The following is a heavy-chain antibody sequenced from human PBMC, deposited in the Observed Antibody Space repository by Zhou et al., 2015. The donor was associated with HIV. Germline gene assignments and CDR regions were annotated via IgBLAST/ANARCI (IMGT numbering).Heavy chain of an antibody. J-gene: IGHJ4*02. CDR1: GGTFSSYT. CDR2: IIPILGIA. V-gene: IGHV1-69*08. Sequence: QVQLVQSGAEVKKPGSSVKVSCKASGGTFSSYTISWVRQAPGQGLEWMGRIIPILGIANYAQKFQGRVTITADKSTSTAYMELSSLRSEDTAVYYCARDPPATYYDFWSGYPNWGQGTLVTVSS. CDR3: ARDPPATYYDFWSGYPN. D-gene: IGHD3-3*01.